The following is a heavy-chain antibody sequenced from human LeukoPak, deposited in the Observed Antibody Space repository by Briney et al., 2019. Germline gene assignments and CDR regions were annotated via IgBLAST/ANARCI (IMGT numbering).Heavy chain of an antibody. J-gene: IGHJ4*02. Sequence: SETLSLTCTVSGGSISSGSYYWSWTRQPPGKGLEWIGYVYYSGSTNYDPSLKSRVTISLDTSKNQFSLKMSSVTAADAAVYYCARGGTVTNFGYWGQGALVTVSS. CDR2: VYYSGST. D-gene: IGHD4-17*01. V-gene: IGHV4-61*01. CDR3: ARGGTVTNFGY. CDR1: GGSISSGSYY.